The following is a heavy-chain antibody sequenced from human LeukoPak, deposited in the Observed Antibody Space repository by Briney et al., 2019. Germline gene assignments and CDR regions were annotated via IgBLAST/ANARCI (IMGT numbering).Heavy chain of an antibody. J-gene: IGHJ4*02. Sequence: SETLSLTCTVSGGSISSTSYYWGWIRQPPGKGLEWIGNIYYSGSTYYNPSLKSRVTISVDTSMNQFSLKVTSVTASDTALYXXXXXXXXXXXSYYXSTGAXDFDYWXQGALVTVSS. D-gene: IGHD1-26*01. CDR2: IYYSGST. CDR3: XXXXXXXXXSYYXSTGAXDFDY. V-gene: IGHV4-39*01. CDR1: GGSISSTSYY.